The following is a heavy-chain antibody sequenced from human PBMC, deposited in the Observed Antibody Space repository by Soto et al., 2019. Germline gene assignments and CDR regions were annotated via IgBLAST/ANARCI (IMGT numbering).Heavy chain of an antibody. CDR1: GGSISSGGYY. CDR3: ARSILGYCSSTSCSDFNWFDP. CDR2: IYYSGST. D-gene: IGHD2-2*01. Sequence: SETLSLTCTVSGGSISSGGYYWSWIRQHPGKGLEWIGYIYYSGSTYYNPSLKSRVTISVDTSKNQFSLKLSSVTAADTAVYYCARSILGYCSSTSCSDFNWFDPWGQGTLVTVSS. V-gene: IGHV4-31*03. J-gene: IGHJ5*02.